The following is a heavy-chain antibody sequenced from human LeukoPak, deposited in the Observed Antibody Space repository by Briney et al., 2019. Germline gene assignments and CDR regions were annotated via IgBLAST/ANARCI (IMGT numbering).Heavy chain of an antibody. CDR2: IKVDGSQK. V-gene: IGHV3-7*01. CDR3: ARDLGYCSGGSCYFDY. Sequence: GGSLRLSCAASGFTFSSYWMNWVRQAPGKGLEWVATIKVDGSQKHYVDSVKGRFTISRDNARNSLYLQMNSLRAEDTAVYYCARDLGYCSGGSCYFDYWGQGTLVTVSS. CDR1: GFTFSSYW. D-gene: IGHD2-15*01. J-gene: IGHJ4*02.